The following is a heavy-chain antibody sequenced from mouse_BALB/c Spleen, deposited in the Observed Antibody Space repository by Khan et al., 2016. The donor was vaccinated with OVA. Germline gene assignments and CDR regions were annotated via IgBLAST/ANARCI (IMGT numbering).Heavy chain of an antibody. J-gene: IGHJ2*01. D-gene: IGHD4-1*01. Sequence: QLQQFGPELVKPGASVRISCNAYGYTFRKYYIHRVKRGPGQGLELIGWNYPGYGDIKYNEYFKGKATLTVDKSSSTAHMQISRLTSEDPAVYFCAESDSGTVFDYWGQGTTLTVSS. CDR3: AESDSGTVFDY. V-gene: IGHV1S56*01. CDR1: GYTFRKYY. CDR2: NYPGYGDI.